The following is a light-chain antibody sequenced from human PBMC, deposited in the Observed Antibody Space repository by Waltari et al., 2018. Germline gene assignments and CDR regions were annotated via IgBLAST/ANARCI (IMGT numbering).Light chain of an antibody. V-gene: IGLV2-11*01. J-gene: IGLJ2*01. CDR1: SSDVGGYNY. CDR3: SSYAKTLIVV. Sequence: QSALTQPRSVSGSPGQSVTISCTGTSSDVGGYNYVSWYQQRPGKAPTLIIYDVEKRPSGVPGRFSGSKADNTASLTISGRQTEDEADYYCSSYAKTLIVVFGGGTKLTVL. CDR2: DVE.